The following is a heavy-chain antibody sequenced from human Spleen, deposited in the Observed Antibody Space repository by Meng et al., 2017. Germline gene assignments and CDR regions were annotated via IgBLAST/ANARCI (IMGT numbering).Heavy chain of an antibody. CDR3: ARACDSYGYGGYLDF. D-gene: IGHD5-18*01. Sequence: SETLSLTCTVSGGSISSSIYYWGWIRQPPGKGLEWIGSVHYTGATYYNPSLRSRVTISVDTSKNQFSLKLSSVTAADTAIYYCARACDSYGYGGYLDFWGHGTMVTVSS. J-gene: IGHJ4*01. V-gene: IGHV4-39*07. CDR2: VHYTGAT. CDR1: GGSISSSIYY.